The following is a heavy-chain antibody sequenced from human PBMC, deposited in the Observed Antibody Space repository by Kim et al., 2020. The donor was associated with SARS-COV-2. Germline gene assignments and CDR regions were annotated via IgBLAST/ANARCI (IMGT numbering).Heavy chain of an antibody. J-gene: IGHJ4*02. Sequence: SETLSLTCTVSGGSISSSSYYWGWIRQPPGKGLEWIGSIYYSGSTYYNPSLKSRVTISVDTSKNQFSLKLSSVTAADTAVYYCARHTLQKRFLEWLLPSYYFDYWGQGTLVTVSS. D-gene: IGHD3-3*01. CDR1: GGSISSSSYY. CDR3: ARHTLQKRFLEWLLPSYYFDY. CDR2: IYYSGST. V-gene: IGHV4-39*01.